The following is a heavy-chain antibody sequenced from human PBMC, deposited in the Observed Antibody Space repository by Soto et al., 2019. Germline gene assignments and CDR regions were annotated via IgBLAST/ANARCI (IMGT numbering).Heavy chain of an antibody. Sequence: GGSLRLSCAASGFTFNSYWMSWVRQAPGKGLEWAANIKQDGSEKYYVDSVKGRFTISRDNAKNSVYLQMNSLRAEDTAVYYCARAVALTSMALGYWGQGTLVTVYS. CDR2: IKQDGSEK. CDR3: ARAVALTSMALGY. J-gene: IGHJ4*02. CDR1: GFTFNSYW. D-gene: IGHD5-18*01. V-gene: IGHV3-7*01.